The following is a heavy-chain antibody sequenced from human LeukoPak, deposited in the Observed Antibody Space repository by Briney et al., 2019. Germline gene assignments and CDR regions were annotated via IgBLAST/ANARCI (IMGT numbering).Heavy chain of an antibody. D-gene: IGHD3-10*01. CDR1: GYTFTSYY. J-gene: IGHJ5*02. CDR2: INPSGGST. V-gene: IGHV1-46*01. CDR3: ARDRIYGAGSYYRVENWLEA. Sequence: ASVKVSCKASGYTFTSYYMHWVRQAPGQGLEWMGIINPSGGSTSYAQKFQGRVTMTRDTSTSTVYMELRSLRSDDTAVYYCARDRIYGAGSYYRVENWLEAWVQGTLVTVSS.